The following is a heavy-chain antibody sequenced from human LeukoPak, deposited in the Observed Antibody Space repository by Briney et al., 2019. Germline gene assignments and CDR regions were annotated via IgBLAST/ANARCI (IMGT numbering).Heavy chain of an antibody. CDR2: IGTAGDT. J-gene: IGHJ3*02. V-gene: IGHV3-13*01. Sequence: GGSLRLSCAASGFTFSSYDMHWVRQATGKGLEWVSSIGTAGDTYHPGSVKGRFTISRENAKNSLYLQMNSLKAGDTAVYYCARRSQANAFDIWGQGTMVTVSS. CDR1: GFTFSSYD. CDR3: ARRSQANAFDI.